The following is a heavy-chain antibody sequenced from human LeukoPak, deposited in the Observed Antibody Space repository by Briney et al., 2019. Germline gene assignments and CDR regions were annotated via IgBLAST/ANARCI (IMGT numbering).Heavy chain of an antibody. CDR1: GGSISSGGYY. CDR2: IYYSGST. Sequence: SQTLSLTCTVSGGSISSGGYYWSWIRQYPGKGLEWIGYIYYSGSTYYNPSLKSRVTISVDTSKNQFSLKLSSVTAADTAVYYCARADSSGYYSVDYWGQGTLVTVSS. V-gene: IGHV4-31*03. J-gene: IGHJ4*02. D-gene: IGHD3-22*01. CDR3: ARADSSGYYSVDY.